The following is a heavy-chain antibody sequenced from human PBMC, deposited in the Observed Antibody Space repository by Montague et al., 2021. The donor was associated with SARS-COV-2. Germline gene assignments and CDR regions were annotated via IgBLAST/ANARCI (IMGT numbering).Heavy chain of an antibody. Sequence: SLRLSCPASGFTFDEYAMHWVRQAPGKGLEWVSGISWNSGSIGYADSVKGRFTISRDNAKSSLYLQMDSLRPEDTALYYCAKDTYYFGSGSYTWDNWGQGTLVTVSS. CDR3: AKDTYYFGSGSYTWDN. J-gene: IGHJ4*02. CDR1: GFTFDEYA. V-gene: IGHV3-9*01. CDR2: ISWNSGSI. D-gene: IGHD3-10*01.